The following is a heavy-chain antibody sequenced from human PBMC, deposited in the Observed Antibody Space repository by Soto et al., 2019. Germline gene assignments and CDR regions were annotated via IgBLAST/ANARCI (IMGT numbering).Heavy chain of an antibody. V-gene: IGHV3-23*01. CDR2: ISGSGGST. J-gene: IGHJ6*02. Sequence: EVQLLESGGGLVQPGGSLRLSCAASGFTFSSYAMSWVRQAPGKGLEWVSAISGSGGSTYYADSVKGRFTISRDNSKNTRYLQMNSLRAEDTAVYYCAKGGTVRGYYYYGMDVWGQGTTVTVSS. CDR3: AKGGTVRGYYYYGMDV. CDR1: GFTFSSYA. D-gene: IGHD4-17*01.